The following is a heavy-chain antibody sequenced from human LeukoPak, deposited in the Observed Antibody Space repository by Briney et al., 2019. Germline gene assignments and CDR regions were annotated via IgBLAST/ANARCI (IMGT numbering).Heavy chain of an antibody. CDR1: GGSISSGGYY. Sequence: SQTLSLTCTVSGGSISSGGYYWSWIRQHPGKGLEWIGYIYYSGSTYYNPSLKSRVTISVDTSKNQFSLKLSSVTAAETAVYYCSRESLKVERAFDYWGQGALGTVSS. CDR3: SRESLKVERAFDY. CDR2: IYYSGST. D-gene: IGHD5-24*01. J-gene: IGHJ4*02. V-gene: IGHV4-31*03.